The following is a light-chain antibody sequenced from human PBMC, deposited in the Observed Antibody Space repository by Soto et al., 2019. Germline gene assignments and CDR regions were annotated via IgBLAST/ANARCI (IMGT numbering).Light chain of an antibody. J-gene: IGKJ1*01. CDR3: QQYYSYPRT. V-gene: IGKV1-5*01. CDR2: AAS. Sequence: DIQMTQSPSTLSGSVGDRVTITCRASQTISSWLAWYQQKPGIAPKLLIYAASTLQSGVPSRFSGSGSGTDFTLTISCLQSEDFATYYCQQYYSYPRTFGQGTKVDIK. CDR1: QTISSW.